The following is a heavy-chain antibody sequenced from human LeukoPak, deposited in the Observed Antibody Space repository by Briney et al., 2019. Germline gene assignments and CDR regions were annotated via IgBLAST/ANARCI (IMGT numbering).Heavy chain of an antibody. CDR2: IYTSGGT. V-gene: IGHV4-4*09. CDR3: ARRDGGNPFDY. CDR1: GGSISSYY. Sequence: SETLSLTCTVSGGSISSYYWSWIRQPPGKGLEWIGYIYTSGGTNYNPSLKSRVTISVDTSKNQFSLKLSSVTAADTAVYYCARRDGGNPFDYWGQGTLVTVSS. J-gene: IGHJ4*02. D-gene: IGHD4-23*01.